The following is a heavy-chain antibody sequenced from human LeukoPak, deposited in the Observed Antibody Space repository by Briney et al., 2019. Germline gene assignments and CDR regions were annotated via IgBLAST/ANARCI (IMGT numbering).Heavy chain of an antibody. CDR2: INPNSGGT. Sequence: GASVKVSCKASGYTFTGYYMHWVRQAPGQGLEWMGWINPNSGGTNYAQKFQGWVTMTRDTSISTAYMELSRLRSDDTAVYYCARDSDDILTGSRGPFDYWGQGTLVTVSS. D-gene: IGHD3-9*01. J-gene: IGHJ4*02. CDR1: GYTFTGYY. V-gene: IGHV1-2*04. CDR3: ARDSDDILTGSRGPFDY.